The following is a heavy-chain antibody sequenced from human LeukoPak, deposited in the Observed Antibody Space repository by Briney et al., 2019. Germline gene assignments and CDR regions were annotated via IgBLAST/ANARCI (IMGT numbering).Heavy chain of an antibody. D-gene: IGHD5-18*01. CDR1: GGSISSHY. J-gene: IGHJ4*02. V-gene: IGHV4-59*11. Sequence: SETLSLTCTVSGGSISSHYWSWIRQPPGKGLEWIGYIYHSGSTNYNPSLKSRVTISVDTSKNQFSLKLSSVTAADTAVYYCARAGSYGYFDYWGQGTLVTVSS. CDR3: ARAGSYGYFDY. CDR2: IYHSGST.